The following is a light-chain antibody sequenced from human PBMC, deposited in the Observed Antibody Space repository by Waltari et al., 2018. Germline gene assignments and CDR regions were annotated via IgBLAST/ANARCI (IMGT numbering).Light chain of an antibody. CDR3: QQRYSTHGWT. CDR2: AAS. J-gene: IGKJ1*01. Sequence: DIQMTQSPSSLSASVGDRVTITCRARQGISSYLNWYHQKPGKAPTLLLYAASSLQSGVPSRFSGSGSGTDFTLTISSLQPEDFATYYCQQRYSTHGWTFGQGTKVEIK. V-gene: IGKV1-39*01. CDR1: QGISSY.